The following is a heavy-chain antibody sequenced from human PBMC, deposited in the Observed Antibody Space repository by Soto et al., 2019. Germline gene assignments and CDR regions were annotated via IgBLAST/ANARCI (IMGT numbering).Heavy chain of an antibody. CDR2: FDPEDGET. Sequence: ASVKVSCKVSGYTLTELSMHWVRQAPGKGLEWMGGFDPEDGETIYAQKFQGRVTMTEDTSTDTAYMELSSLRSEDTAVYYCATELGTDDILTGYYSDWGQGTLVTVSS. J-gene: IGHJ4*02. CDR1: GYTLTELS. CDR3: ATELGTDDILTGYYSD. D-gene: IGHD3-9*01. V-gene: IGHV1-24*01.